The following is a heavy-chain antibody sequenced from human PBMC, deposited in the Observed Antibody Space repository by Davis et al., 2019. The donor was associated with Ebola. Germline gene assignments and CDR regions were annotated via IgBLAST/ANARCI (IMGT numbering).Heavy chain of an antibody. J-gene: IGHJ6*02. Sequence: PGGSLRLSCAASGFTFSSYWMHWVRQAPGKGLVWVSRINSDGSSTSYADSVKGRFTISRDNAKNTLYLQMNSLRAEDTAVYYCARHSSWNSLGHYYYGMDVWGQGTTVTVSS. V-gene: IGHV3-74*01. CDR1: GFTFSSYW. CDR2: INSDGSST. D-gene: IGHD6-13*01. CDR3: ARHSSWNSLGHYYYGMDV.